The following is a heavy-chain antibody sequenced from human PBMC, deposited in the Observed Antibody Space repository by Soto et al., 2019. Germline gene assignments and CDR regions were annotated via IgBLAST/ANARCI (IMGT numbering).Heavy chain of an antibody. J-gene: IGHJ6*02. V-gene: IGHV3-23*01. CDR2: ISGSGDGT. CDR1: GFTVTSHA. D-gene: IGHD2-8*01. CDR3: TRSRRSLLMVYGFGGMDV. Sequence: EVQLLESGGGVVHRGGSLRLSCAASGFTVTSHAMSWVRQAPGKGLEWVSSISGSGDGTYYGDSVKGRFTISRDSSSSTVYLEMENLRGEDTAVYFCTRSRRSLLMVYGFGGMDVWGQGTTVTVSS.